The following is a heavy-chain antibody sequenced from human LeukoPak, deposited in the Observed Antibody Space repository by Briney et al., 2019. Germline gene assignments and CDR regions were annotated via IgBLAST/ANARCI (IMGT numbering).Heavy chain of an antibody. V-gene: IGHV3-21*01. D-gene: IGHD2-21*02. J-gene: IGHJ4*02. CDR1: GFTFSSYS. Sequence: GGSLRLSCAASGFTFSSYSMNWVRQAPGKGLEWVSSISSSSSYIYYADSVKGRFTISRDNAKNSLYLQMNSLRAEDTAVYYCARDESALAYCGGDCYSGFDYWGQGTLVTVSS. CDR3: ARDESALAYCGGDCYSGFDY. CDR2: ISSSSSYI.